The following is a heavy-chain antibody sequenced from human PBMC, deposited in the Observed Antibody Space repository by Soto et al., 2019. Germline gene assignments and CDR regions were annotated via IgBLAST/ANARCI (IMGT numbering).Heavy chain of an antibody. CDR1: GYTFTSND. J-gene: IGHJ4*02. CDR3: ARDPMYDYVWGSYRSPYYFDY. CDR2: ISAYNGNT. V-gene: IGHV1-18*01. Sequence: ASVKVSCKAAGYTFTSNDISWVRQAPGQGLEWMGWISAYNGNTNYAQKLQGRVTMTTDTSTSTAYMELRSLRSDDTAVYYCARDPMYDYVWGSYRSPYYFDYWGQGTLVTVSS. D-gene: IGHD3-16*02.